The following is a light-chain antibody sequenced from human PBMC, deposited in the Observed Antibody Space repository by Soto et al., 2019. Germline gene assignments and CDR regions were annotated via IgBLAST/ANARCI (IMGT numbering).Light chain of an antibody. Sequence: EIVLTQSPGTLSLSPEERATLSCRASQSVSSSYLAWYQQKPGQAPRLLIYGASSRATGIPDMFSGSGSGTDFTLTISRLEPEDFAVYYCQQYGSAWTFGQGTKVDIK. CDR2: GAS. CDR1: QSVSSSY. V-gene: IGKV3-20*01. J-gene: IGKJ1*01. CDR3: QQYGSAWT.